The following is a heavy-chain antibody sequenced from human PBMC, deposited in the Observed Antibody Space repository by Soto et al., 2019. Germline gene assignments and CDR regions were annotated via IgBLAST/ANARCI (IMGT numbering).Heavy chain of an antibody. CDR2: ISNSGSVI. J-gene: IGHJ3*01. V-gene: IGHV3-48*02. CDR1: VFSFISYS. Sequence: WWSLRLSCSASVFSFISYSMSWFRQAPGKGLEWVSYISNSGSVIHDADSVKGRFTISRDNAKNSLSLQMNSLRDEDTALYYCVRVFASNTFDLWGQGTVVTVSS. D-gene: IGHD3-3*01. CDR3: VRVFASNTFDL.